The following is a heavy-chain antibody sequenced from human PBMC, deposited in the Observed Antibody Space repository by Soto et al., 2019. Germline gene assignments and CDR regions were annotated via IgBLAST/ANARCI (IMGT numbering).Heavy chain of an antibody. CDR3: AREVVLGGTNYYYYGLGV. CDR2: ISGSGSKT. CDR1: GFTLSSYA. J-gene: IGHJ6*02. Sequence: EVQLLESGGGVGQSGGSLRVSCEVSGFTLSSYAMSWVRQAPGKGLEWVSAISGSGSKTYYAASVKGRFTISRDNSENTVYLQLNSVRVEDTAVYYCAREVVLGGTNYYYYGLGVWGRGTTVTVSS. V-gene: IGHV3-23*01. D-gene: IGHD3-10*01.